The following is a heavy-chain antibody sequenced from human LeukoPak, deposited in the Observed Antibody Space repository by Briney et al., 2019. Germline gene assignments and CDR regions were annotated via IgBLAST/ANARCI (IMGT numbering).Heavy chain of an antibody. CDR1: GYTFTSYA. Sequence: ASVKVSCKVSGYTFTSYAMHWVRQAPGQRLEWMGWINAGNGNTKYSQKFQGRVTITRDTSASTAYMELSSLRSEDTAVYYCARTLGVGAPSPPYYYYGMDVWGQGTTVTVSS. D-gene: IGHD1-26*01. CDR2: INAGNGNT. V-gene: IGHV1-3*01. J-gene: IGHJ6*02. CDR3: ARTLGVGAPSPPYYYYGMDV.